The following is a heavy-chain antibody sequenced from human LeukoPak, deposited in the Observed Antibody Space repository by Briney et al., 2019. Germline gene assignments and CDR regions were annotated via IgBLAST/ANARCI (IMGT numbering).Heavy chain of an antibody. CDR2: IKDDGREK. J-gene: IGHJ4*02. Sequence: GGSLRLSCAASGFIFSNYWMTWVRQAPGKGLEWVANIKDDGREKHYVDSVQGRFTISRDNAKNSLYLQMNSLRAEDSAVYYCARDMAKWGSTWGQGTLVTVSS. V-gene: IGHV3-7*01. CDR1: GFIFSNYW. D-gene: IGHD7-27*01. CDR3: ARDMAKWGST.